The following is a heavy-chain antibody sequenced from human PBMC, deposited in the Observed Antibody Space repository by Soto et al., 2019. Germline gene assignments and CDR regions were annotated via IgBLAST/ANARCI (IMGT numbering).Heavy chain of an antibody. V-gene: IGHV1-69*06. CDR2: IIPIFGTA. D-gene: IGHD4-17*01. CDR3: ARSLYGDYLWNAFDI. CDR1: GGPFISYA. Sequence: VKVSCKASGGPFISYAIIWVRQAPGQGLEWMGGIIPIFGTANYAQKFQCRVTITADKSTSTAYMELSSLRSEDTAVYYCARSLYGDYLWNAFDIWGQGTMVTVSS. J-gene: IGHJ3*02.